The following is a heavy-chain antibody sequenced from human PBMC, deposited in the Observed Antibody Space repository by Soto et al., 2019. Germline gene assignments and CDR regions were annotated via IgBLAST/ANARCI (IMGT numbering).Heavy chain of an antibody. CDR1: GGSISSYY. J-gene: IGHJ3*02. V-gene: IGHV4-59*01. D-gene: IGHD3-16*02. Sequence: SETLSLTSTVSGGSISSYYWSWIRQHPGKGLEWIGYIYYSGSTNYNPSLKSRVTISVDTSKNQFSLKLSSVTAADTAVYYCARDLSYDYIWGSYREGAFDIWGQGTMVTVSS. CDR2: IYYSGST. CDR3: ARDLSYDYIWGSYREGAFDI.